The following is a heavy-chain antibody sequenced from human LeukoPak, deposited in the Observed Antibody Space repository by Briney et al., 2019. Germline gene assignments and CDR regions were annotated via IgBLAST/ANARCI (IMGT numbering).Heavy chain of an antibody. V-gene: IGHV3-23*01. CDR3: AKGQVVGAAQNRFDP. CDR2: ISGSGSST. D-gene: IGHD2-15*01. J-gene: IGHJ5*02. CDR1: EFTFSSYA. Sequence: GGSLRLSCAASEFTFSSYAMNWVRQAPGKGLEWVSGISGSGSSTYYADSVKGRFTISRDNSKSTLYLQMNSLRAEDTAIYYCAKGQVVGAAQNRFDPWGQGTLVTVSS.